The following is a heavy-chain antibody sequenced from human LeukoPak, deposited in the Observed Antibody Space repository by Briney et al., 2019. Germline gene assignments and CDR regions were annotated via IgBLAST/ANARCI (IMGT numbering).Heavy chain of an antibody. Sequence: GGSLRLSCAASGFTFSSYSMNWVRQAPGKGLDWASSISSSSSYIYYADSVKGRFTISRDNAKNSLYLQMNSLRAEDTAVYYCARERSAMVTGFDYWGQGTLVTVSS. CDR3: ARERSAMVTGFDY. CDR2: ISSSSSYI. CDR1: GFTFSSYS. J-gene: IGHJ4*02. V-gene: IGHV3-21*01. D-gene: IGHD5-18*01.